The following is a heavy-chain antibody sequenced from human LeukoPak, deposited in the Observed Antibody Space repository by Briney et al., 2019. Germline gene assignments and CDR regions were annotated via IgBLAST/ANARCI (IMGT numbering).Heavy chain of an antibody. CDR2: ISGSGGST. D-gene: IGHD3-10*01. CDR3: AKGINYYSSGAPDY. J-gene: IGHJ4*02. Sequence: PGGSLRLSCAASGFTFSSYEMNWVRQAPGKGLEWVSAISGSGGSTYYADSVKGRFTISREKSKNTLFLQMSSLRAEDTAVYYCAKGINYYSSGAPDYWGQGTLVTVSS. CDR1: GFTFSSYE. V-gene: IGHV3-23*01.